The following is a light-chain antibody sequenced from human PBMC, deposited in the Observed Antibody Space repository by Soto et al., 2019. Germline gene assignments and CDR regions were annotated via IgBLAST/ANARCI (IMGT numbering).Light chain of an antibody. V-gene: IGKV3-15*01. CDR1: QSVSNN. CDR2: DAS. J-gene: IGKJ1*01. CDR3: QQYNNWPPWT. Sequence: ILMTQSPATLSVSPGERATLSCRASQSVSNNLAWYQQKPGQAPRLLIYDASTRATGIPARFSGSGSGTEFTLTISGLQCEDFEVYYCQQYNNWPPWTF.